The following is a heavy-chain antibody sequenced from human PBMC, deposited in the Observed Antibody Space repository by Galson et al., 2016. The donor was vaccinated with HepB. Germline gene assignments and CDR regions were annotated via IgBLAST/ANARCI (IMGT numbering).Heavy chain of an antibody. CDR2: LDPQDGRM. V-gene: IGHV1-24*01. Sequence: SVKVSCKVSGYALSELSMHWVRQAPGKGLEWMGGLDPQDGRMIYAQKFQGRLNLAEDTSTDTAYMELSSLISKDTAIYSCARLDSGITLDDWGQGTLVTVSS. CDR3: ARLDSGITLDD. CDR1: GYALSELS. J-gene: IGHJ4*02. D-gene: IGHD1-26*01.